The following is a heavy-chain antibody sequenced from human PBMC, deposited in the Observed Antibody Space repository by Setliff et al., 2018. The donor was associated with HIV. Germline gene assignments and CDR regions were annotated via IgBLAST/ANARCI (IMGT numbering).Heavy chain of an antibody. V-gene: IGHV3-23*01. J-gene: IGHJ3*02. CDR2: MSGINDNK. Sequence: PGGSLRLSCAASGFTFNTYGMNWVRQAPGKGLEWVSLMSGINDNKYYGDSVKGRFTISRDNSKNTLSLQMDILRAEDTAIYYCAKDWDITIFAVVIGGAFDIWGQGTMVTVSS. D-gene: IGHD3-3*01. CDR1: GFTFNTYG. CDR3: AKDWDITIFAVVIGGAFDI.